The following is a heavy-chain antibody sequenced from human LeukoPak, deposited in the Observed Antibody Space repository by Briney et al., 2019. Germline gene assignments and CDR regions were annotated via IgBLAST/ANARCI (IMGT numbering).Heavy chain of an antibody. CDR3: ARGSLRIGGWFDP. J-gene: IGHJ5*02. CDR2: IYYSGST. Sequence: PSETLSLTCTVSGGSISSSSYYWGWIRQPPGKGLEWIGSIYYSGSTYYNPSLKSRVTISVDTSKNQFSLKLSSVTAADTAVYYCARGSLRIGGWFDPWGQGTLATVSS. D-gene: IGHD1-26*01. V-gene: IGHV4-39*07. CDR1: GGSISSSSYY.